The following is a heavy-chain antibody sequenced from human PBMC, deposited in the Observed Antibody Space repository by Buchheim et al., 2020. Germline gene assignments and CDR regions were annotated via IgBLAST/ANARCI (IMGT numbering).Heavy chain of an antibody. CDR2: MNPNSGNT. J-gene: IGHJ6*02. D-gene: IGHD3-22*01. Sequence: QVQLVQSGAEVKKPGASVKVSCKASGCTFTSYDINWVRQATGQGLEWMGWMNPNSGNTGYAQKFQGRVTMTRNPSISTAYMELSSLRSEDTAVYYCARALKSKWLLRPGDYYYYGMDVWGQGTT. V-gene: IGHV1-8*01. CDR3: ARALKSKWLLRPGDYYYYGMDV. CDR1: GCTFTSYD.